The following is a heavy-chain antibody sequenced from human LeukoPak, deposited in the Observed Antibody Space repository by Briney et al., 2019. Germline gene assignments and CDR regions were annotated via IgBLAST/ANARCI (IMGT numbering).Heavy chain of an antibody. J-gene: IGHJ4*02. CDR1: GFTLSNSW. Sequence: GGSLRLSCAASGFTLSNSWIHWVRQAPGKGLVWVSRINSDGSTTTYADSVKGRFTISRDNSKNTLYLQMNSLRAEDTAVYYCARDPGGYYYDSSGYSPPFDYWGQGTLVTVSS. D-gene: IGHD3-22*01. CDR3: ARDPGGYYYDSSGYSPPFDY. V-gene: IGHV3-74*01. CDR2: INSDGSTT.